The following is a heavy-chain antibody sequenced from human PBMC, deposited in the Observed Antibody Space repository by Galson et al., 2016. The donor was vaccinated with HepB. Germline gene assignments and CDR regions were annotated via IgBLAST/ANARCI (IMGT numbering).Heavy chain of an antibody. Sequence: SLRLSCAASGFIFTSYGMHWVRQAPGKGLEWVALICTDGTTTYYADSVKGRFTISRDNSKNTLYLQMNSLRAEDTAVYYCANGHGGNDLGQGTLVTVSS. CDR2: ICTDGTTT. J-gene: IGHJ4*02. CDR1: GFIFTSYG. D-gene: IGHD3-16*01. CDR3: ANGHGGND. V-gene: IGHV3-33*06.